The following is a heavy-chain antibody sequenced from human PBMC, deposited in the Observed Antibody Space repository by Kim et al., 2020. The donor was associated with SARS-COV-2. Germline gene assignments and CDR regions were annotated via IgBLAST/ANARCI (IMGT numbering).Heavy chain of an antibody. Sequence: GGSLRLSCAASGFTVSSNYMSWVSQAPGKGLEWVSVIYSGGSTYYADSVKGRFTISRDNSKNTLYLQMNILRAEDTAVYYCAREAHYYDSSGYYNLDYWGQGTLVTVSS. CDR1: GFTVSSNY. J-gene: IGHJ4*02. CDR2: IYSGGST. CDR3: AREAHYYDSSGYYNLDY. D-gene: IGHD3-22*01. V-gene: IGHV3-66*01.